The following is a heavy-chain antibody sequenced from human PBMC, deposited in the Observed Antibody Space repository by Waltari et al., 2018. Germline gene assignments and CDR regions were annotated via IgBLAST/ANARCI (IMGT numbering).Heavy chain of an antibody. V-gene: IGHV1-69*12. J-gene: IGHJ3*02. CDR2: IIPIFGTA. CDR1: GGTFSSSA. D-gene: IGHD3-10*01. CDR3: ARAKGAMRGSGSYYPSAFDI. Sequence: QVQLVQSGAEVKKPGSSVKVSCKASGGTFSSSAISWVRQAPGQGLEWMGGIIPIFGTANYAQKFQGRVTITADESTSTAYMELSSLRSEDTAVYYCARAKGAMRGSGSYYPSAFDIWGQGTMVTVSS.